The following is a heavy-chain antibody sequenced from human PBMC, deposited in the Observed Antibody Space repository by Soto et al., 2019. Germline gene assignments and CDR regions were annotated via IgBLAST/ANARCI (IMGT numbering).Heavy chain of an antibody. CDR1: GFTFTSSA. J-gene: IGHJ6*02. V-gene: IGHV1-58*02. CDR3: AAERSSSWYYYGMDV. D-gene: IGHD6-13*01. Sequence: GASVKVSCKASGFTFTSSAMQWVRQARGQRLEWIGWIVVGSGNTNYAQKFQERVTITRDMSTSTAYMELSSLRSEDTAVYYCAAERSSSWYYYGMDVWGQGTTVTVSS. CDR2: IVVGSGNT.